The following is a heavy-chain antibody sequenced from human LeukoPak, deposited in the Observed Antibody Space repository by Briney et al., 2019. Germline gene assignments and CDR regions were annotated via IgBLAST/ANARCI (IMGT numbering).Heavy chain of an antibody. CDR1: GFTFSSYS. CDR2: ISSSSSYI. J-gene: IGHJ6*02. V-gene: IGHV3-21*01. Sequence: GGSLRLSCAASGFTFSSYSMNWVRQAPGKGLEWVSSISSSSSYIYYADSVKGRFTISRDNAKNSLYLQMNSLRAEDTGAYYWAGNWGFGELFYGGGGSYGMDVWGQGTTVTVSS. D-gene: IGHD3-10*01. CDR3: AGNWGFGELFYGGGGSYGMDV.